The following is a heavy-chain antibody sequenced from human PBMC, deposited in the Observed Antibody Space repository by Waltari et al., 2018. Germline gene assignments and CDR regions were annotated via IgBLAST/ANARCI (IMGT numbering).Heavy chain of an antibody. CDR2: IIPILGIA. Sequence: QVQLVQSGAEVKKPGSSVKVSCKASGGTFSSYAISWVRQAPGQGLEWMGGIIPILGIANDAQKFQGRVTITADKSTSTAYMELSSLRSEDTAVYYCAWGRGLHLGELSLNYWGQGTLVTVSS. CDR1: GGTFSSYA. V-gene: IGHV1-69*10. CDR3: AWGRGLHLGELSLNY. J-gene: IGHJ4*02. D-gene: IGHD3-16*02.